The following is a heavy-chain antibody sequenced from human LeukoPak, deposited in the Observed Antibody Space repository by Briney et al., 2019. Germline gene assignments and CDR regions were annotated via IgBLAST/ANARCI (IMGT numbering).Heavy chain of an antibody. CDR3: ARGPQNYDILTGYYPSPFDY. J-gene: IGHJ4*02. CDR2: IYSGGST. D-gene: IGHD3-9*01. Sequence: GGSLRLFCAASGFTVSSNYMSWVRQAPGKGLEWVSVIYSGGSTYYADSVKGRFTISRDNSKNTLYLQMNSLRAEDTAVYYCARGPQNYDILTGYYPSPFDYWGQGTLVTVSS. CDR1: GFTVSSNY. V-gene: IGHV3-66*01.